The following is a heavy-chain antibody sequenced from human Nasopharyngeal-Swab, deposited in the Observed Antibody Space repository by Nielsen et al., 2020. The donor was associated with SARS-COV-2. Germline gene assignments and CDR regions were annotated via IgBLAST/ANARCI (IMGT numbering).Heavy chain of an antibody. CDR3: ARHDGSLDS. D-gene: IGHD1-26*01. J-gene: IGHJ4*02. Sequence: GESLKISCKGSGYSFSNYWIGWVRQRPGKGLEWLGVINPGNSDTRYNPSFQGQVSISADTSTTTAYLQWRSLKASDTAIFYCARHDGSLDSWGQGTLVTVSS. CDR2: INPGNSDT. V-gene: IGHV5-51*01. CDR1: GYSFSNYW.